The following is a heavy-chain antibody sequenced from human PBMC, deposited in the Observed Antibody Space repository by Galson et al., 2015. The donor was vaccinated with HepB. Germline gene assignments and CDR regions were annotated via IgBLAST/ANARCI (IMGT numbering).Heavy chain of an antibody. Sequence: SLRLSCAASGFTFSSYSMNWVRQAPGKGLEWVSSISSSSSYIYYADSVKGRFTISRDNAKNSLYLQMNSLRAEDTAVYYCARPHPRDLDVVPGTMAHGYWGQGTLVTVSS. V-gene: IGHV3-21*01. D-gene: IGHD2-2*01. CDR1: GFTFSSYS. J-gene: IGHJ4*02. CDR2: ISSSSSYI. CDR3: ARPHPRDLDVVPGTMAHGY.